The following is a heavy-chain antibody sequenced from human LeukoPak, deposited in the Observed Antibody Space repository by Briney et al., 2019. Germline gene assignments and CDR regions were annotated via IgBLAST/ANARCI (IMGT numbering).Heavy chain of an antibody. D-gene: IGHD7-27*01. CDR3: ARAQEAGDFDY. V-gene: IGHV1-69*01. CDR2: IIPIFGTA. CDR1: GGTFSSYA. J-gene: IGHJ4*02. Sequence: SSVKVSSKASGGTFSSYAISWVRQAPGQGLEWMEGIIPIFGTANYAQKFQGRVTITADESTSTAYMELSSLRSEDTAVYYCARAQEAGDFDYWGQGTLVTVSS.